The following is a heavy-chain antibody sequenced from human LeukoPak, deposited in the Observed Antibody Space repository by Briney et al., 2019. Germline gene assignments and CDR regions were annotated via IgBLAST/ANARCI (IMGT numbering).Heavy chain of an antibody. CDR2: ISAYNDNT. CDR1: GYTFTSYG. D-gene: IGHD2-2*01. J-gene: IGHJ4*02. CDR3: GYCSSTSCYGVDY. Sequence: ASVTVSCKASGYTFTSYGISWVRQAPGQGLEWMGWISAYNDNTNYAQKLQGRVTMTTDTSTSTAYMELRSLRSDDTAVYYSGYCSSTSCYGVDYWGQGTLVTVSS. V-gene: IGHV1-18*01.